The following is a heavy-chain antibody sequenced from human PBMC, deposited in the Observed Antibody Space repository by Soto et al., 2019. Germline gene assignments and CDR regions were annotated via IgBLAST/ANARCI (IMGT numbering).Heavy chain of an antibody. CDR1: GFTFSSYA. V-gene: IGHV3-23*01. J-gene: IGHJ3*02. D-gene: IGHD3-3*01. Sequence: GGSLRLSCAASGFTFSSYAMSWVRQAPGKGLEWVSAISGSGGSTYYADSVKGRFTISRDNSKNTLYLQMNSLRAEDTAVYYCAKGSYYDFWSGYYITGAFDIWGQGTMVTVSS. CDR2: ISGSGGST. CDR3: AKGSYYDFWSGYYITGAFDI.